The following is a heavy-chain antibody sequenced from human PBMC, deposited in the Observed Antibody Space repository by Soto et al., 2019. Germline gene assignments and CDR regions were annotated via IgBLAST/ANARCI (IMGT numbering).Heavy chain of an antibody. D-gene: IGHD3-3*01. CDR2: MNPNSGNT. J-gene: IGHJ6*03. CDR3: ARGRDDFWSGSDHYFEYAYMDV. CDR1: GYTFTSYD. V-gene: IGHV1-8*01. Sequence: ASVKVSCKASGYTFTSYDINWVRQATGQGLEWMGWMNPNSGNTGYAQKFQGRVTMTRNTSISTAYMELSSLRSEDTAVYYCARGRDDFWSGSDHYFEYAYMDVWGKGTTVTVSS.